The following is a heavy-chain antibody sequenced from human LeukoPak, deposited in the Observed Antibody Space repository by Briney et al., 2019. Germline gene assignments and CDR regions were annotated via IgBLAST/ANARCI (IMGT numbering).Heavy chain of an antibody. Sequence: SVKVSCKASGGTFSNYAISWVRQAPGQGLEWMGGIIPIFGTANYAQKFRGRVTITADKSTRTAYMELSSLRSEDTAVYYCARDRPKYGSGSYLYYYYYYMDVWGKGTTVTVSS. CDR2: IIPIFGTA. J-gene: IGHJ6*03. CDR1: GGTFSNYA. D-gene: IGHD3-10*01. CDR3: ARDRPKYGSGSYLYYYYYYMDV. V-gene: IGHV1-69*06.